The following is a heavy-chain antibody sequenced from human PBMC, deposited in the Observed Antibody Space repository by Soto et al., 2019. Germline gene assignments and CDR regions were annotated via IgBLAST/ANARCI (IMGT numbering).Heavy chain of an antibody. Sequence: EVQLVESGGGLVQPGESLRLSCAASGFTFDYYWMHWVRQAPGKGLVWVSRIYSDGTSTTYAGSVKGRFTISRDNAKNTVSLQMNSLRADDTAVYYCARGDRGAFDLWGQGTVVTVSS. D-gene: IGHD1-26*01. V-gene: IGHV3-74*01. CDR3: ARGDRGAFDL. J-gene: IGHJ3*01. CDR1: GFTFDYYW. CDR2: IYSDGTST.